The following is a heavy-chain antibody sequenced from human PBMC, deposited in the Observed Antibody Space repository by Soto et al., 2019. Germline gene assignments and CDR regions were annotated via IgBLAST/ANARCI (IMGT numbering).Heavy chain of an antibody. CDR3: ARDYQLLFHDAFDI. J-gene: IGHJ3*02. CDR1: GFTFSSYG. V-gene: IGHV3-33*01. D-gene: IGHD2-2*01. CDR2: IWYDGSNK. Sequence: PGGSLRLSCAASGFTFSSYGMHWVRQAPGKGLEWVAVIWYDGSNKYYADSVKGRFTISRDNSKNTLYLQMNSLRAEDTAVYYCARDYQLLFHDAFDIWGQGTMVTVSS.